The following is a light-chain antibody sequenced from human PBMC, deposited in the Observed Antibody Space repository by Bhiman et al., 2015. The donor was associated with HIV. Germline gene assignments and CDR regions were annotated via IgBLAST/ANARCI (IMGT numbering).Light chain of an antibody. CDR3: QAWDSSTGGYV. CDR2: QDS. Sequence: SYELTQPPSVSVAPGKTARITCGGNNIGSKSVHWYQQKPGQSPVLVIYQDSKRPSGIPERFSGSNSGNTATLTISGTQAMDEADYYCQAWDSSTGGYVFGTGTKVTVL. V-gene: IGLV3-21*01. CDR1: NIGSKS. J-gene: IGLJ1*01.